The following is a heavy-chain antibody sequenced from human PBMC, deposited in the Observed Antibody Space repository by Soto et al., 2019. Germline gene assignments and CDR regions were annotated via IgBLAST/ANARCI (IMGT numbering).Heavy chain of an antibody. CDR2: IIPILGIA. CDR1: GGTFSSYT. V-gene: IGHV1-69*08. CDR3: ARDFPRGMTTPDFNWFDP. Sequence: QVQLVQSGAEVKKPGSSVKVSCKASGGTFSSYTISWVRQAPGQGLEWMGRIIPILGIANYAQKFQGRVTITADKSTSTAYIELSSLRSEDTAVYYCARDFPRGMTTPDFNWFDPWGQGTLVTVSS. D-gene: IGHD2-15*01. J-gene: IGHJ5*02.